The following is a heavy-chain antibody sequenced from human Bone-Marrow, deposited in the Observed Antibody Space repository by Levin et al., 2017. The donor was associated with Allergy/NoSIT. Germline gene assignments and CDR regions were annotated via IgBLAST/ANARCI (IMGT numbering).Heavy chain of an antibody. CDR2: IYYSGNT. J-gene: IGHJ4*02. V-gene: IGHV4-31*03. Sequence: SETLSITCTVSGGSISSGGYYWSWIRQQPGKGLEWIGYIYYSGNTYYNPSLKSRVMISVDTSKNQFSLKVSSVTAADTAVYYCAREDGSTIDYWGQGILVTVSS. CDR3: AREDGSTIDY. CDR1: GGSISSGGYY. D-gene: IGHD1/OR15-1a*01.